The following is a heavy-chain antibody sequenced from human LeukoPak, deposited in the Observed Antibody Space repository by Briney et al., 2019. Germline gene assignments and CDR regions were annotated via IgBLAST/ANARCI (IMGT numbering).Heavy chain of an antibody. Sequence: GGSLRLSCAASGFTFSYYAMNWVRQAPGKGLEWVSALSGSDGSTYYADSVKGRFAISRDNSKNTLYLQVNSLRAEDTAVYFCAKSPSVTIFGVVGLSDYWGQGTLVTVSS. CDR2: LSGSDGST. CDR3: AKSPSVTIFGVVGLSDY. V-gene: IGHV3-23*01. CDR1: GFTFSYYA. J-gene: IGHJ4*02. D-gene: IGHD3-3*01.